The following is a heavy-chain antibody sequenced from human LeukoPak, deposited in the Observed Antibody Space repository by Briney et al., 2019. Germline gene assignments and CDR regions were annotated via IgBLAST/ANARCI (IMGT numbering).Heavy chain of an antibody. CDR2: INPNSGGT. J-gene: IGHJ6*02. CDR3: ARGVADYYYYGMDV. V-gene: IGHV1-2*02. D-gene: IGHD2-15*01. Sequence: SVTVSYKASGYTFTGYYMHWVRQAPGQGLEGMGWINPNSGGTNYAQKFQGRVTMTRDTSISTAYMELSRLRSDDTAVYYCARGVADYYYYGMDVWGQGTTVTVSS. CDR1: GYTFTGYY.